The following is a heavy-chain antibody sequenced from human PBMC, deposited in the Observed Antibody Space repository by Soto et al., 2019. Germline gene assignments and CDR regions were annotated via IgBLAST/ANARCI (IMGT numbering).Heavy chain of an antibody. CDR1: GYTFTSYD. Sequence: ASVKVSCKASGYTFTSYDINWVRQATGQGLEWMGWMNPNSGNTGYAQKFQGRVTMTRNTSISTAYMELSSLRSEDTAVYYCARGHVMTTVTHGWSRTNYYYYYYMDVWGKGTTVTVSS. V-gene: IGHV1-8*01. J-gene: IGHJ6*03. D-gene: IGHD4-4*01. CDR2: MNPNSGNT. CDR3: ARGHVMTTVTHGWSRTNYYYYYYMDV.